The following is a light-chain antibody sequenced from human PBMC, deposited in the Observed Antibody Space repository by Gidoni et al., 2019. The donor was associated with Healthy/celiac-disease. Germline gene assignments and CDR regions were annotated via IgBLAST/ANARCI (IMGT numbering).Light chain of an antibody. V-gene: IGKV1-5*01. J-gene: IGKJ2*01. CDR2: DAS. CDR1: QSISSW. Sequence: DNQMTQSPSTLSASVGDRVTITCRASQSISSWLAWYQQKPGKAPKLLIYDASSLESGVPSRFSGSGSGTEFTLTISSLQPDDFATYYCQQYNSYQYTFXXXTKLEIK. CDR3: QQYNSYQYT.